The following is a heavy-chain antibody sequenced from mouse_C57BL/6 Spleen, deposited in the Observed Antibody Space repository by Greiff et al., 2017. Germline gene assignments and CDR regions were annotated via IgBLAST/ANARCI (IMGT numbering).Heavy chain of an antibody. CDR2: IDPSDSET. CDR1: GYTFTSYW. V-gene: IGHV1-52*01. Sequence: QVQLQQPGAELVRPGSSVKLSCKASGYTFTSYWMHWVKQRPIQGLEWIGNIDPSDSETHYNQKFKDKATLTVDKSSSPAYMQLSSLTSEDSAVYYCARPYYGSSPFAYWGQGTLVTVSA. CDR3: ARPYYGSSPFAY. J-gene: IGHJ3*01. D-gene: IGHD1-1*01.